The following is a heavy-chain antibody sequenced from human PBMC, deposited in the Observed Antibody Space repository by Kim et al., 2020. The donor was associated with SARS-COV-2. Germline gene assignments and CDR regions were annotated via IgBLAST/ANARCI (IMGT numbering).Heavy chain of an antibody. V-gene: IGHV1-18*01. D-gene: IGHD2-15*01. CDR3: ARDRGVVTPPFDY. Sequence: APQLQGRVTMTTDTATSTAYMELRGLRSDDTAVYYCARDRGVVTPPFDYWGQGTLVTVSS. J-gene: IGHJ4*02.